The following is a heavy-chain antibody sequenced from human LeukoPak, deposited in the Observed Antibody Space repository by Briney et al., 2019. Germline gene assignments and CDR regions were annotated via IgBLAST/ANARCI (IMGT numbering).Heavy chain of an antibody. D-gene: IGHD3-9*01. Sequence: SETLPLTCTVSGGSISSYYWSWIRQPPGKGLEWIGYVYYSGSTNYNPSLKSRVTISVDTSKNQFSLKLSYVTAADTAVYYCARGLTYYDFLTGYYTFPYFDYWGQGTLVTVSS. J-gene: IGHJ4*02. CDR3: ARGLTYYDFLTGYYTFPYFDY. CDR2: VYYSGST. V-gene: IGHV4-59*01. CDR1: GGSISSYY.